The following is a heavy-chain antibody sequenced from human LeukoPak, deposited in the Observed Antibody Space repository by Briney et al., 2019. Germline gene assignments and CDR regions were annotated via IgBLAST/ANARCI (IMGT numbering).Heavy chain of an antibody. CDR2: IYYSGST. CDR3: AGYGGNSDAFDI. CDR1: GGSISSYY. J-gene: IGHJ3*02. Sequence: PSETLSLTCTVSGGSISSYYWSWIRQPPGKGLEWIGHIYYSGSTNYNPSLKSRVTISVDTSKNQFSLKLSSVTAADTAVYYCAGYGGNSDAFDIWGQGTMVTVSS. D-gene: IGHD4-17*01. V-gene: IGHV4-59*01.